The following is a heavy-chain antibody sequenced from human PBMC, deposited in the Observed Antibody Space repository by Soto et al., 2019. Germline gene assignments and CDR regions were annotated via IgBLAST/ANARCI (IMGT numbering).Heavy chain of an antibody. CDR3: AKDTNSYGYYYFDY. D-gene: IGHD5-18*01. J-gene: IGHJ4*02. V-gene: IGHV3-9*01. Sequence: GGSLRLSCAASGFTFDYYAMRWVRQAPGKGLEWVSGISWNSGGIGYADSVKGRFTISRDNAKNSLYLQMNSLRAEDTALYYCAKDTNSYGYYYFDYWGQGTLVTVSS. CDR1: GFTFDYYA. CDR2: ISWNSGGI.